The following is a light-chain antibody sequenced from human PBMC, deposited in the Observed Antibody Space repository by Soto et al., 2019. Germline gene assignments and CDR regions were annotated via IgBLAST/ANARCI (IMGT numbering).Light chain of an antibody. V-gene: IGKV3-15*01. CDR1: QNVYNN. CDR2: DAS. CDR3: QQYGRTSWT. Sequence: EIVMTQSPATLSVSPGEGATLSCKASQNVYNNLAWYQQRPGQPPRLLIYDASTRATGISARFSGSGSGTDFTLTISRLEPEDFAVYYCQQYGRTSWTFGQGTKV. J-gene: IGKJ1*01.